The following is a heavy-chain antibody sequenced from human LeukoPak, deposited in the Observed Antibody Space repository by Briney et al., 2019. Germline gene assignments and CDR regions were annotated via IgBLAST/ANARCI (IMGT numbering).Heavy chain of an antibody. CDR2: HDPEHGET. CDR3: VVLWERLGDFFFDF. J-gene: IGHJ4*02. Sequence: ASVKVSCKVSGHTLSELSMHWVRQAPGKGPEWLGGHDPEHGETIFSQRFQGRVTMTEEISTQTAYLELSSLRSEDTAVYFCVVLWERLGDFFFDFWGQGTLVTVSS. D-gene: IGHD1-1*01. V-gene: IGHV1-24*01. CDR1: GHTLSELS.